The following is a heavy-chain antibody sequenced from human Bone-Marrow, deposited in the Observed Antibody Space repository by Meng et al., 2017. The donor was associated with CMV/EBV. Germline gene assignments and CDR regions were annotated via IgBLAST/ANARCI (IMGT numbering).Heavy chain of an antibody. CDR2: ISSNGGST. CDR1: GFTFSSYA. D-gene: IGHD2-21*01. J-gene: IGHJ3*02. Sequence: GGSLRLSCAASGFTFSSYAMHWVRQAPGKGLEYVSAISSNGGSTYYADSVKGRFTISRDNSKNRLYLQMGSLRAEDMAVYYCARGGGYCGGDCYIIFAAAFDIWGQGTMVTVSS. CDR3: ARGGGYCGGDCYIIFAAAFDI. V-gene: IGHV3-64*02.